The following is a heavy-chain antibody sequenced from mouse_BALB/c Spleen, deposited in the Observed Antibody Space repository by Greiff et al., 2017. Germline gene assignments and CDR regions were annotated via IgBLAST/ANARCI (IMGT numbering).Heavy chain of an antibody. D-gene: IGHD2-10*02. V-gene: IGHV2-6-7*01. CDR3: AREYGNHYYAMDY. J-gene: IGHJ4*01. CDR1: GFSLTGYG. Sequence: VKVVESGPGLVAPSQSLSITCTVSGFSLTGYGVNWVRQPPGKGLEWLGMIWGDGSTDYNSALKSRLSISKDNSKSQVFLKMNSLQTDDTARYYCAREYGNHYYAMDYWGQGTSVTVSS. CDR2: IWGDGST.